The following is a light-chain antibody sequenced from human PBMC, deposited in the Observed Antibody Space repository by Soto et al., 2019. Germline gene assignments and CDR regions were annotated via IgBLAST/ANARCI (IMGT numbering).Light chain of an antibody. J-gene: IGLJ1*01. Sequence: ALTQPASVSGSPGQSITISCTGTSSDVGSYNLVSWYQQHPGKAPKLMIYEVSKRPSGVSNRLSGSKTGNTASLTISGLQAEDEADYYCCSYAGSSTFVFGTGTKVTVL. CDR3: CSYAGSSTFV. V-gene: IGLV2-23*02. CDR1: SSDVGSYNL. CDR2: EVS.